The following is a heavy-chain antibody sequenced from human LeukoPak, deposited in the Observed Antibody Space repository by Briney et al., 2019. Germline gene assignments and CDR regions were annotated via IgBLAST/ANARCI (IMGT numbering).Heavy chain of an antibody. CDR1: VYTFSNYG. V-gene: IGHV1-18*01. CDR2: IRAYNGNT. D-gene: IGHD2-15*01. J-gene: IGHJ4*02. CDR3: ARGPYCSGATCYSQYFDY. Sequence: ASVNVSYKPSVYTFSNYGFSWVRQAPGQGREWMGWIRAYNGNTNYAQKLQSRVTMTTDTSTTTAYIDLRNLRSDDTAVYYCARGPYCSGATCYSQYFDYWGQGTLVTVSS.